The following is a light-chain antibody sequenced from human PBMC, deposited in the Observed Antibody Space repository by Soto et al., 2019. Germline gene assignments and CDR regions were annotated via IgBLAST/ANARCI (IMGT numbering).Light chain of an antibody. CDR2: GNT. J-gene: IGLJ2*01. V-gene: IGLV1-40*01. CDR1: SSNIGAGYD. Sequence: QSALTQPPSVSGAPGQRITISCTGSSSNIGAGYDVHWYQQLPGTAPKLLISGNTNRPSGVPDRFSGSKSGSSASLAITGLQAEDEAHYYCHSFDSCLSGPVVFGGGTKVTVL. CDR3: HSFDSCLSGPVV.